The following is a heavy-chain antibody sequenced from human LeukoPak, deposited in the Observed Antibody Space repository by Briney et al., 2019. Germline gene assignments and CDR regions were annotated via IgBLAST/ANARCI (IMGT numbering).Heavy chain of an antibody. CDR1: GGSISSGSYY. Sequence: SETLSLTCTVAGGSISSGSYYWSWIRQPAGKVLEWIVRIYTSGSTNYNPSLKSRVTISVDTSKIQFSLTLSSVTAADTAVYYCARGGSWYDAFDIWGQGTMVTVSS. D-gene: IGHD6-13*01. CDR2: IYTSGST. V-gene: IGHV4-61*02. J-gene: IGHJ3*02. CDR3: ARGGSWYDAFDI.